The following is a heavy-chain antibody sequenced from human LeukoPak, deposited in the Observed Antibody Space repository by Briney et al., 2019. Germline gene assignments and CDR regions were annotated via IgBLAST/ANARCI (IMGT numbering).Heavy chain of an antibody. CDR1: GFTFGSYA. CDR2: ISGNGGST. D-gene: IGHD6-13*01. CDR3: AKASAGSSWYLGDDY. J-gene: IGHJ4*02. V-gene: IGHV3-23*01. Sequence: PGGSLRLSCAASGFTFGSYAMSWVRQAPGKGLEWVSAISGNGGSTYYADSVKGRFTISRDNSKNTLYLRMNSLRAEDTAVYYCAKASAGSSWYLGDDYWGQRTLVTVSS.